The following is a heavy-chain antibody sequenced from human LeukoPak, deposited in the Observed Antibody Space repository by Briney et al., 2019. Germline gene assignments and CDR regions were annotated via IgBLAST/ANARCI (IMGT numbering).Heavy chain of an antibody. CDR2: VSDGGRT. J-gene: IGHJ4*02. V-gene: IGHV4-59*01. CDR3: ARASTTFDD. Sequence: PSETLSLTCSVSGGSITSYYWSWIRQLPGKGLEWIGHVSDGGRTNYSPSLRSRVSISVDTSKNQFSLKLNSVTAADTAVYFCARASTTFDDWGQGTLVTVSS. CDR1: GGSITSYY. D-gene: IGHD1-14*01.